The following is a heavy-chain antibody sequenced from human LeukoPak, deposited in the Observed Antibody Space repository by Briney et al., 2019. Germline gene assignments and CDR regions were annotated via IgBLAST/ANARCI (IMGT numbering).Heavy chain of an antibody. D-gene: IGHD1-26*01. CDR3: ARWGGSPDYYYGMDV. J-gene: IGHJ6*02. CDR1: GFTVSSNY. CDR2: IYSGGST. Sequence: GGSLRLSCAASGFTVSSNYMSWVRQAPGKGLEWVSGIYSGGSTYYADSVKGRFTISRDNSKNTLYLQMNSLRAEDTAVYYCARWGGSPDYYYGMDVWGQGTTVTVSS. V-gene: IGHV3-66*01.